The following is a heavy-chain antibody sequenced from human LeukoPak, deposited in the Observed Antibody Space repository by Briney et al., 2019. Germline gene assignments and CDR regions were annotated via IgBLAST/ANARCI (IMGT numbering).Heavy chain of an antibody. CDR1: GFTFSSYG. CDR3: AKDRPPRALWGPSDY. V-gene: IGHV3-30*18. Sequence: PGGSLGLSCAASGFTFSSYGMHWVRQAPGKGLEWVAVISYDGSNKYYADSVKGRFTISRDNSKNTLYLQMNSLRAEDTAVYYCAKDRPPRALWGPSDYWGQGTLVTVSS. D-gene: IGHD3-10*01. CDR2: ISYDGSNK. J-gene: IGHJ4*02.